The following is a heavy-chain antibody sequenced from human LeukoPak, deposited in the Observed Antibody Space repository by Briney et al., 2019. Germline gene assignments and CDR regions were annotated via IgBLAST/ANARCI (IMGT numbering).Heavy chain of an antibody. V-gene: IGHV3-48*04. CDR1: GFTFSSYS. CDR3: ARTNPYFDTSGPLDS. J-gene: IGHJ4*02. Sequence: GGSLRLSCAASGFTFSSYSMNWVRQAPGKGLEWVSYISSSSSIIYYADSVKGRLTISRDNAKNSLYLQMNSLRAEDTAVYYCARTNPYFDTSGPLDSWGQGTLVTVSS. D-gene: IGHD3-22*01. CDR2: ISSSSSII.